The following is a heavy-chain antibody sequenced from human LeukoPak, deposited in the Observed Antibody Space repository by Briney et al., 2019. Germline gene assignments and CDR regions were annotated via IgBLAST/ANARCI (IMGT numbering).Heavy chain of an antibody. D-gene: IGHD2-21*02. J-gene: IGHJ4*02. Sequence: KSSETLSLTCTVSGRSISSGSYYWRWVRQPAGKGLEWIGRIYTSGSTNYNPSLKSQFTISVDTSKNQFSLKLSSVTAADTAVYYCAIVVVTAIHYFDYWGQGTLVTVSS. CDR1: GRSISSGSYY. V-gene: IGHV4-61*02. CDR2: IYTSGST. CDR3: AIVVVTAIHYFDY.